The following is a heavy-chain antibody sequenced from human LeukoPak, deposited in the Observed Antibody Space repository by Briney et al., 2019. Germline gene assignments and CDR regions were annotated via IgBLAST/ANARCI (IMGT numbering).Heavy chain of an antibody. V-gene: IGHV3-23*01. J-gene: IGHJ4*02. Sequence: GGSLRLSCAASGFTFSSYAMSWVRQAPGKGLEWVSAISGSGGSTYYADSVKGRFTISRDNSKNTLYLQMNSLRAEDTAVYYCASRIWFGEFLFDYWGQGTLVTVSS. CDR3: ASRIWFGEFLFDY. CDR2: ISGSGGST. CDR1: GFTFSSYA. D-gene: IGHD3-10*01.